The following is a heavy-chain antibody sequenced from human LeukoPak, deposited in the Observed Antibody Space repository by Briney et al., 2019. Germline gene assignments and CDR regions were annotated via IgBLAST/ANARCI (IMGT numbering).Heavy chain of an antibody. CDR2: IYSGDSHT. CDR3: ASARHGDYVWDY. CDR1: GYSFTYW. D-gene: IGHD4-17*01. V-gene: IGHV5-51*01. Sequence: GESLKISCKGSGYSFTYWIGWVRQVPGKGLKWMGIIYSGDSHTKYSPSFQGRVTISADKSISTAYLQWSSLEASDTAMYYCASARHGDYVWDYWGQGTLVTVSS. J-gene: IGHJ4*02.